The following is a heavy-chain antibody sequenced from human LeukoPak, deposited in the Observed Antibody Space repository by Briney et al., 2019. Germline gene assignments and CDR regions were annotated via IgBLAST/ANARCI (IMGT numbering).Heavy chain of an antibody. V-gene: IGHV1-69*01. CDR1: GGTFSSYA. Sequence: GASVKVSCKASGGTFSSYAISWVRQAPGQGLEWMGGIIPIFGTANYAQKFQGRVTITADESTSTAYMELSSLRSEDTAVYYCAREAMEKASDAFDIWGQGTMVTVSS. CDR2: IIPIFGTA. D-gene: IGHD1-1*01. CDR3: AREAMEKASDAFDI. J-gene: IGHJ3*02.